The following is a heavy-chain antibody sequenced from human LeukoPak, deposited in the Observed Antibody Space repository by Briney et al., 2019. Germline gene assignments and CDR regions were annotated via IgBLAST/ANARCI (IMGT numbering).Heavy chain of an antibody. D-gene: IGHD1-26*01. CDR1: GGSFSSGGYY. Sequence: SETLSLTCTVSGGSFSSGGYYWSWIRQHPGKGLEWVGYIYYSGSTYYNPSLKSRVTISVDTSKNQFSLKLSSVTAADTAVYYCARSYGRNWFDPWGHGTLVTVSS. J-gene: IGHJ5*02. CDR2: IYYSGST. CDR3: ARSYGRNWFDP. V-gene: IGHV4-31*03.